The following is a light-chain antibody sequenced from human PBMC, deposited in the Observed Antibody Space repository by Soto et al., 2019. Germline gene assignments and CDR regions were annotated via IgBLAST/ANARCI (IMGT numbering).Light chain of an antibody. CDR3: QQYNVYST. CDR1: QSISSW. J-gene: IGKJ4*01. V-gene: IGKV1-5*03. Sequence: DIQMTQSPSTMSASIGDRVNITCRASQSISSWLAWYQQKPGKAPKVLIYKASNLESGVPSRFSGSGSETEFTLTIRSLQPDDFATYYCQQYNVYSTFGGGTKVDIK. CDR2: KAS.